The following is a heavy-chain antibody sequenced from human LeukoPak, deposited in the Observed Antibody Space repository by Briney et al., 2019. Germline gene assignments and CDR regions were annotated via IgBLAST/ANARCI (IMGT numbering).Heavy chain of an antibody. CDR2: ARNKANSYTT. CDR1: GFTFSDHY. Sequence: GGSLRLSCAASGFTFSDHYMDWVRQTPGKGLEWVGRARNKANSYTTEYAASVKDRFTISRDDSENSLYLQMNSLKTEDTAVYYCARVRYCSSTTCRGAFDIWGQGTMVTVSS. J-gene: IGHJ3*02. V-gene: IGHV3-72*01. CDR3: ARVRYCSSTTCRGAFDI. D-gene: IGHD2-2*01.